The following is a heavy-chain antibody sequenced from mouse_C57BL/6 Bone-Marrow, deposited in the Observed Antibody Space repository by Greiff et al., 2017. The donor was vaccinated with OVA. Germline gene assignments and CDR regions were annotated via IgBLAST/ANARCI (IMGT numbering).Heavy chain of an antibody. D-gene: IGHD1-2*01. V-gene: IGHV1-80*01. CDR3: ASPAAGDWYFDV. CDR2: IYPGDGDT. Sequence: SGAELVKPGASVKISCKASGYAFSSYWMNWVKQRPGKGLEWIGQIYPGDGDTNYNGKFKGKATLTADKSSSTAYMQLSSLTSEDSAVYFCASPAAGDWYFDVWGTGTTVTVSS. J-gene: IGHJ1*03. CDR1: GYAFSSYW.